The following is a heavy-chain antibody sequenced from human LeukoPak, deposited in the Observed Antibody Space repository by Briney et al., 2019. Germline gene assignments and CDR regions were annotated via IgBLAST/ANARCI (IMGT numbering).Heavy chain of an antibody. Sequence: PGGSLRLSCTASGFTFSDSTMHWVRQASGKSLEWIGRIRNKANIYATTYGESVKGRFSISRDDSKNTVYLQMNSLKTEDTAVYYCTGGATIGIGAFDIWGQGTNVTVSS. D-gene: IGHD5-24*01. CDR2: IRNKANIYAT. J-gene: IGHJ3*02. CDR1: GFTFSDST. CDR3: TGGATIGIGAFDI. V-gene: IGHV3-73*01.